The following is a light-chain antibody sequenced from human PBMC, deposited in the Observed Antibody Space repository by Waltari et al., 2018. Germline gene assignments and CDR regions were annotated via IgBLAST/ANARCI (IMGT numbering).Light chain of an antibody. J-gene: IGKJ4*01. Sequence: DIQMTQSPSSLSASVGDRVTVSCRVSQSSSNYLNWYQHKRGDDPKLLVFAASSLQSGVPSRFSASGSGTDYSHTISSLLPEHSATYYCQQSFSPPRTFAGGTKVEIK. CDR3: QQSFSPPRT. V-gene: IGKV1-39*01. CDR1: QSSSNY. CDR2: AAS.